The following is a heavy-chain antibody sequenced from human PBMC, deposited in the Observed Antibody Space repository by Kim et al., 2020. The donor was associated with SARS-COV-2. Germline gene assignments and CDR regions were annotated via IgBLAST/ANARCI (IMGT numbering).Heavy chain of an antibody. D-gene: IGHD2-2*01. CDR1: GFTFSTYA. Sequence: GGSLRLSCAASGFTFSTYAMTWVRQAPGKGLEWVSSITDTGSNTYYADSVKGRFTISRDNSKNTLYLQMNSLRAEDTAVYYCAKYCSRSSCFPDFDYWGQGSLVTVSS. CDR2: ITDTGSNT. V-gene: IGHV3-23*01. J-gene: IGHJ4*02. CDR3: AKYCSRSSCFPDFDY.